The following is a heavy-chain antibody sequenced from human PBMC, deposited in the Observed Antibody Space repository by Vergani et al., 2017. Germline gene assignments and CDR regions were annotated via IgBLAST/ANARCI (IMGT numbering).Heavy chain of an antibody. CDR2: IYPGDSDT. CDR1: GYSFTSYW. J-gene: IGHJ2*01. V-gene: IGHV5-51*01. D-gene: IGHD2-2*01. Sequence: EVQLVQSGAEVKKPGESLKISCKGSGYSFTSYWIGWVRQMPGKGLEWMGIIYPGDSDTRYSPSFQGQVTISADKSISTAYLQWSSLKASDTAMYYCARDFVHCSSTSGVRDWYFDLWGRGTLVTVSS. CDR3: ARDFVHCSSTSGVRDWYFDL.